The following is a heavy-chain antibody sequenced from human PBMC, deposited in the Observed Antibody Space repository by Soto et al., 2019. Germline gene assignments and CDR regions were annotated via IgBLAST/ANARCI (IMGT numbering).Heavy chain of an antibody. CDR1: GFTFSGYA. D-gene: IGHD6-13*01. V-gene: IGHV3-23*01. CDR2: ISGSGGST. Sequence: GGSLRLSCAASGFTFSGYAMSWVRQAPGKGLEWVSAISGSGGSTYYADSVKGRFTISRDNSKNTLYLQMNSLRAEDTAVYYCGSSSETYYYYYYYMDVWGKGTTVTVSS. J-gene: IGHJ6*03. CDR3: GSSSETYYYYYYYMDV.